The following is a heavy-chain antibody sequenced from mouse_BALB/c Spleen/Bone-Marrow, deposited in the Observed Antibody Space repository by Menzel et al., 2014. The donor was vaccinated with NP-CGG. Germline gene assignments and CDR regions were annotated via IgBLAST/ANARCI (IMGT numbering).Heavy chain of an antibody. CDR3: AGDWDGYYFDY. D-gene: IGHD2-3*01. CDR1: GYSITSGYY. J-gene: IGHJ2*01. V-gene: IGHV3-6*02. Sequence: EVQLVESGPGLVKPSQSLSLTCSVTGYSITSGYYWNWIRQFPGNKLEWMGYISYDGSNNYNPSLKNRISITRDTSKNQFFLKLNSVTTEDTATYYCAGDWDGYYFDYWGQGTTLTVSS. CDR2: ISYDGSN.